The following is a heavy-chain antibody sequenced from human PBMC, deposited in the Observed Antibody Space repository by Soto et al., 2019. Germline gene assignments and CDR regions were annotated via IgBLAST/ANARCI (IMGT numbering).Heavy chain of an antibody. CDR1: GFTFSNAW. V-gene: IGHV3-15*07. Sequence: PGGSLRLSCAASGFTFSNAWMNWVRQAPGKGLEWVGRIKSKTDGGTTDYAAPVKGRFTISRDDSKDTLYLQINSLKTEGTAVYYCTTDSLTAVAGTDPLSWGQGTLVTVSS. CDR3: TTDSLTAVAGTDPLS. CDR2: IKSKTDGGTT. D-gene: IGHD6-19*01. J-gene: IGHJ4*02.